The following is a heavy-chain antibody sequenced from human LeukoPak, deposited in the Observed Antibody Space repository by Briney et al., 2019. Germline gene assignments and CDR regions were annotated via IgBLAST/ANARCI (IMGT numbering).Heavy chain of an antibody. D-gene: IGHD1-1*01. J-gene: IGHJ4*02. Sequence: ASVKVSCKASGYTFTSYYMHWVRPAPGQGLEWMGIINPSGGSTSYAQKFQGRVTMTRDTSTSTVYMELSSLRSEDTAVYYCARVCLDLRFDYWGQGTLVTVSS. V-gene: IGHV1-46*01. CDR3: ARVCLDLRFDY. CDR2: INPSGGST. CDR1: GYTFTSYY.